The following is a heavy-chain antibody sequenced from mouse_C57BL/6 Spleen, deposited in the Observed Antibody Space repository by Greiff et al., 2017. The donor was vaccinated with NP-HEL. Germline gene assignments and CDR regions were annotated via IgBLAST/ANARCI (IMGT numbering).Heavy chain of an antibody. J-gene: IGHJ4*01. D-gene: IGHD2-4*01. CDR1: GYTFTSYW. CDR3: ASSYDYDGGNAMDY. V-gene: IGHV1-53*01. Sequence: VKLQHPGTELVKPGASVKLSCTASGYTFTSYWMHCVKQRPGQGLEWIGNINPSNGGTNYNEKFKSKATLTVDKSSSTAYMQLSSLTSEDSAVYYCASSYDYDGGNAMDYWGQGTSVTVSS. CDR2: INPSNGGT.